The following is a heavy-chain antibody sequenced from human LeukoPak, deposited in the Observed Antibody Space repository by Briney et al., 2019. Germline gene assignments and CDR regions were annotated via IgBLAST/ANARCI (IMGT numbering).Heavy chain of an antibody. Sequence: ASVKVSRKASGYTFTSYDINWVRQATGQGLEWMGWMNPNSGNTGYAQKFQGRVTMTRNTSISTAYMELSSLRSEDTAVYYCARVNRRWGYSGYDLGYWGQGTLVTVSS. CDR2: MNPNSGNT. CDR1: GYTFTSYD. V-gene: IGHV1-8*01. J-gene: IGHJ4*02. D-gene: IGHD5-12*01. CDR3: ARVNRRWGYSGYDLGY.